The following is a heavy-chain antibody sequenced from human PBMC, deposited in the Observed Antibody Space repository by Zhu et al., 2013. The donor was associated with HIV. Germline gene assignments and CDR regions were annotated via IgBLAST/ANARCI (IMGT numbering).Heavy chain of an antibody. CDR1: GGTFSADA. CDR3: ARDDDRAVAGPGIRIPWGMDV. Sequence: QVQVVQSGAEVKKPGSSVKVSCKVSGGTFSADAISWVRQAPGQGLEWMGGIVPIFDIGNYAQEFQDRVTITADESTSTAYMELRSLRSEDTAVYYCARDDDRAVAGPGIRIPWGMDVWGQGTTVTVSS. V-gene: IGHV1-69*01. CDR2: IVPIFDIG. J-gene: IGHJ6*02. D-gene: IGHD6-19*01.